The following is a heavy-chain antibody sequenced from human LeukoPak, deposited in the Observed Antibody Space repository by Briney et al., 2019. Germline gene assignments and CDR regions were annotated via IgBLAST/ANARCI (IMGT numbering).Heavy chain of an antibody. V-gene: IGHV3-13*01. J-gene: IGHJ1*01. D-gene: IGHD2-2*01. CDR3: ARDERALPFQH. CDR2: VSAGHHA. Sequence: PGGSLRLSCTASGFTLGGHDMHWVRQTPGDGLEWVAAVSAGHHAFYAGSVKGRFTISRDNAKNSLYLQMNSLRAEDTAVYYCARDERALPFQHWGQGTLVTVSS. CDR1: GFTLGGHD.